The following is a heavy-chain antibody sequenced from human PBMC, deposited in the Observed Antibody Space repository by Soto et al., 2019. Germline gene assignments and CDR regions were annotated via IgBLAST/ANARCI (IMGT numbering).Heavy chain of an antibody. Sequence: ASVKVSCKASGYTFTGYYMHWVRQAPGQGLEWMGWINPNSGGTNYAQKFQGWVTMTRDTSISTAYMELSRLRSDDTAVYYCARATTDYVSDYFDYWGQGTLVTVSS. CDR2: INPNSGGT. D-gene: IGHD3-10*02. J-gene: IGHJ4*02. CDR3: ARATTDYVSDYFDY. CDR1: GYTFTGYY. V-gene: IGHV1-2*04.